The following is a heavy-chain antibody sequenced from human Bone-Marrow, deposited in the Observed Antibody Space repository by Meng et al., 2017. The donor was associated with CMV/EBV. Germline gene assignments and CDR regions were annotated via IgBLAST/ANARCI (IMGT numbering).Heavy chain of an antibody. Sequence: SETLSLTCTVSGGSISSDTYYWSWIRQYPGKGLEWIGYIYYSGSTYYNPSLKSRVTISVDTSKNQFSLKLNSVTAADTAVYYCARDYSRSYKGMDVWGRGTTVTVSS. CDR3: ARDYSRSYKGMDV. J-gene: IGHJ6*02. V-gene: IGHV4-31*03. CDR1: GGSISSDTYY. D-gene: IGHD6-6*01. CDR2: IYYSGST.